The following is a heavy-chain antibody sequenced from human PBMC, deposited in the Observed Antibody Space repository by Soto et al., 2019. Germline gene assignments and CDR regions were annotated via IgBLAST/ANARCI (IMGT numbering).Heavy chain of an antibody. CDR3: ARDADYGGSRGGMDV. J-gene: IGHJ6*02. D-gene: IGHD4-17*01. V-gene: IGHV4-31*03. Sequence: QVRLEESGPGLVEPSETLSLICSVSGGSVNNADYFWSWIRHHPENGLEWIGYIYYSGSTRYNPSFKTRATLSIDTSKNQFSLRQNSVTVADTAVYFCARDADYGGSRGGMDVWGRGTTVTVSS. CDR1: GGSVNNADYF. CDR2: IYYSGST.